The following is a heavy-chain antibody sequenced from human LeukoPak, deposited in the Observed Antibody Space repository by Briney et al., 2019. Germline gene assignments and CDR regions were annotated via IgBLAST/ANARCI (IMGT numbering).Heavy chain of an antibody. Sequence: GGSLRLSCAASGFTFSNYWMYWVRQAPGKGLEWVANIKQDGGEKHYVDSVEGRFTISRDNAENSLFLQMDSLRGDDTAVYYCAKTGERDYWGQGTLVTVS. D-gene: IGHD7-27*01. V-gene: IGHV3-7*01. J-gene: IGHJ4*02. CDR2: IKQDGGEK. CDR3: AKTGERDY. CDR1: GFTFSNYW.